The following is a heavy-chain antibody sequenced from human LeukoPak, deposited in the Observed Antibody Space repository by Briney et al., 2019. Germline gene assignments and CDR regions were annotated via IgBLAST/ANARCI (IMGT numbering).Heavy chain of an antibody. CDR3: ARVTMVRGDSWFDP. J-gene: IGHJ5*02. D-gene: IGHD3-10*01. CDR1: GYTFTGYY. Sequence: ASVKVSCKASGYTFTGYYMHWVRQAPGQGLEWMGWINPNSGGTNYAQKFQGRVTMTRDTSISTAYMELSRLRSDDTAVYCCARVTMVRGDSWFDPWGQGTLVTVSS. V-gene: IGHV1-2*02. CDR2: INPNSGGT.